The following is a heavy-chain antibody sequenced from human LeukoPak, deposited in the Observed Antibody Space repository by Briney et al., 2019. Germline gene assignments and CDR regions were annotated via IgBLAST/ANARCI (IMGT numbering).Heavy chain of an antibody. CDR1: GYTFTSYD. V-gene: IGHV1-8*01. J-gene: IGHJ4*02. CDR3: ARIRSYSSLVDY. D-gene: IGHD1-26*01. Sequence: ASVKVSCKASGYTFTSYDINWVRQATGQGLEWMGWMNPNSGNTGYAQKFQGRVTVTRNTSISTAYMELSSLRSEDTAVYYCARIRSYSSLVDYWGQGTLVTVSS. CDR2: MNPNSGNT.